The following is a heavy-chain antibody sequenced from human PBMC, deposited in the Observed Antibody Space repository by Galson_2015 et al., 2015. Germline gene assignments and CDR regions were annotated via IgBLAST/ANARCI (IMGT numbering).Heavy chain of an antibody. CDR1: GDSIATNY. V-gene: IGHV4-4*08. CDR2: MYNGGST. CDR3: ARDDRTDGTNRFDP. D-gene: IGHD3-22*01. J-gene: IGHJ5*02. Sequence: ETLSLTCSVSGDSIATNYWSWIRQVPGRGLEWIGYMYNGGSTDYNPSLESRVTISADTSKNQFSLKLSSVTAADTAVYYCARDDRTDGTNRFDPWGQGTLVTVSS.